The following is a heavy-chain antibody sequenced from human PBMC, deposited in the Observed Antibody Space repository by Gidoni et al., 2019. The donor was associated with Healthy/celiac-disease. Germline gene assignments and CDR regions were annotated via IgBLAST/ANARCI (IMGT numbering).Heavy chain of an antibody. J-gene: IGHJ5*02. CDR3: AKDRAQWLEYNWFDP. CDR1: GVTFSRYS. Sequence: EVQLLESGGCLVQPGGSLRLSCAASGVTFSRYSMRWVRQAPGKGLEWASAISGSGGSTYYADSVKGRFTISRDNSKNTLYLQMNSLRAEDTAVYYCAKDRAQWLEYNWFDPWGQGTLVTVSS. CDR2: ISGSGGST. D-gene: IGHD6-19*01. V-gene: IGHV3-23*01.